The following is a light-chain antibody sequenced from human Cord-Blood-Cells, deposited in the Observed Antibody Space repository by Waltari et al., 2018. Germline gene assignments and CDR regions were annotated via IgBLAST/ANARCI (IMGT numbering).Light chain of an antibody. CDR3: QQSYSTPFT. Sequence: DIQMTQSPSSLSASVGDRVTMTCRASQGISSYLNWYQQKPGRAPKLLIYAASSLQSGVPARFGGSGSGTDFTLTISSLQPEDFATYYCQQSYSTPFTFGPGTKVDIK. V-gene: IGKV1-39*01. J-gene: IGKJ3*01. CDR2: AAS. CDR1: QGISSY.